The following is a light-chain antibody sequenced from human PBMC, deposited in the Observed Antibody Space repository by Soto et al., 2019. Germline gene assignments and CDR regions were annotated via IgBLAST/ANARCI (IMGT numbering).Light chain of an antibody. CDR1: QSVLYTSYNKNL. Sequence: DIVMTQSPDSLAVSLGERATINCKSNQSVLYTSYNKNLLAWYQQKPGQPPKLLIYWASTRESGVPDRFSGSGSGTDFTLTISSLQAEDVAVYYCQQYSESPPLFTFGPGTKVNI. V-gene: IGKV4-1*01. CDR2: WAS. J-gene: IGKJ3*01. CDR3: QQYSESPPLFT.